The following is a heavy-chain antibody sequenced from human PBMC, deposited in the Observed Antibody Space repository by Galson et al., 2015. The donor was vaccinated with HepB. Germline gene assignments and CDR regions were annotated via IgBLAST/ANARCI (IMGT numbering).Heavy chain of an antibody. D-gene: IGHD3-3*01. Sequence: SVKVSCKVSGYTLTELSMHWVRQAPGKGLEWMGGFDPEDGETIYAQKFQGRVTMTEDTSTDTAYMELSSLRSEDTAVYYCASRSSGPDADYYGMDVWGQGTTVTVSS. CDR3: ASRSSGPDADYYGMDV. V-gene: IGHV1-24*01. J-gene: IGHJ6*02. CDR2: FDPEDGET. CDR1: GYTLTELS.